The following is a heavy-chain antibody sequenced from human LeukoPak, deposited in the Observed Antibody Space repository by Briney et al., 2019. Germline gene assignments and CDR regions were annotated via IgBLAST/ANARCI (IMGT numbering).Heavy chain of an antibody. J-gene: IGHJ5*02. D-gene: IGHD3-22*01. Sequence: PGGSLGLSCAASGFIFSSYAMSWVRQAPGKGPEWVSTISGGGGTTYYADSVKGRFTISRDNSKSTLYLQMNSLRAEDTAIYYCAKDQFMYYYDSSGSRSWFDPWGQGTLVTVSS. V-gene: IGHV3-23*01. CDR1: GFIFSSYA. CDR2: ISGGGGTT. CDR3: AKDQFMYYYDSSGSRSWFDP.